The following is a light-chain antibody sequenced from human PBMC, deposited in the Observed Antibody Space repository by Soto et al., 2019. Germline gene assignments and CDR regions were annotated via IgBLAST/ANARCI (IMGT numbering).Light chain of an antibody. CDR1: QNINNW. J-gene: IGKJ1*01. V-gene: IGKV1-5*01. CDR3: QHMRT. CDR2: DAS. Sequence: DIQITQSPSTLSASIAYRVDITCRASQNINNWIAWYQQKPGKAPKFLIYDASTLESGVPSRFSGSGFGTEFSLPISSLQPDDFGSYYCQHMRTFGKGTKVDIK.